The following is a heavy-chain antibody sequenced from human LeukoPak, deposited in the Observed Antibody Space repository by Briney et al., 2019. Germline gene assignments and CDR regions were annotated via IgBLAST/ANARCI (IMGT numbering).Heavy chain of an antibody. CDR1: GYTFTSYG. J-gene: IGHJ3*02. D-gene: IGHD4-17*01. Sequence: GASVKLSCKASGYTFTSYGISWVRQAPGQGLEWMGWISAYNGNTNYAQKLQGRVTMTTDTSTSTAYMELRSLRSDDTAVYYCASIYGDYDYDAFDIWGQGTMVTVSS. V-gene: IGHV1-18*04. CDR3: ASIYGDYDYDAFDI. CDR2: ISAYNGNT.